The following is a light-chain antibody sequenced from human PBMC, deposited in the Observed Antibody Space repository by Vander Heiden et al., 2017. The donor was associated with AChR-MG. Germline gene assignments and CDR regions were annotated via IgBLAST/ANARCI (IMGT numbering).Light chain of an antibody. V-gene: IGLV2-11*01. CDR3: CSYAGSYTK. Sequence: QSALTQPRSVSGSPGQSVTISCTGTSSDISYYNYVSRYQHHPGRAPKLLIFDASKRPSGVPDRFSGSKSGNTASLTISGLQAEDEADYYCCSYAGSYTKFAGGTKLTVL. CDR1: SSDISYYNY. J-gene: IGLJ2*01. CDR2: DAS.